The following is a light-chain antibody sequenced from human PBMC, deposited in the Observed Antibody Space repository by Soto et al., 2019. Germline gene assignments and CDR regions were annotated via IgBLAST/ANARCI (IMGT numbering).Light chain of an antibody. CDR2: DNT. CDR3: QSLDKSLDVDV. Sequence: QSVLTQPPSVSGAPGQRVTISCTGSSSNIGADSDVHWYQQLPGTASKLLIYDNTNRPSGVPDRFSGSKSGTSASLAITGLQAEDEADYYCQSLDKSLDVDVFGSGTKLTVL. V-gene: IGLV1-40*01. J-gene: IGLJ1*01. CDR1: SSNIGADSD.